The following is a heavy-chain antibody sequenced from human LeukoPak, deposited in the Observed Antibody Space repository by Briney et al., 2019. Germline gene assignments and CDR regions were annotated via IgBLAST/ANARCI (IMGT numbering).Heavy chain of an antibody. J-gene: IGHJ4*02. D-gene: IGHD1-26*01. CDR2: IKQDGSEK. CDR1: GFTFSSYW. V-gene: IGHV3-7*01. CDR3: ARGGSFGSFDY. Sequence: GGSLRLSCAASGFTFSSYWMSWVRQAPGKGLEWVANIKQDGSEKYYVDSVKGRFTIPRDNAKNSLYLQVNSLRAEDTAVYYCARGGSFGSFDYWGQGTLVTVSS.